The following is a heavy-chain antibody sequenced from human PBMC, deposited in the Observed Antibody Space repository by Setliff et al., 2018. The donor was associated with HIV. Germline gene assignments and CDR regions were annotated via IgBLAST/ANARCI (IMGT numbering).Heavy chain of an antibody. V-gene: IGHV4-4*07. J-gene: IGHJ6*03. CDR1: GGSISGYS. Sequence: SENLSLTCTVSGGSISGYSWSWIRQPAGKGLEWIGRIYTSGSTNYNPSLKSRVTMSVDTSKNQFSLRLSSVTAADTAMYYCARERSSGYYYEHYYYMDVWGKGTTVTVSS. CDR3: ARERSSGYYYEHYYYMDV. CDR2: IYTSGST. D-gene: IGHD3-22*01.